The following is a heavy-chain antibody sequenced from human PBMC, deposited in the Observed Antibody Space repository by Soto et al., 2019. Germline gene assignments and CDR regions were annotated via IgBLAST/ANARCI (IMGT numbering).Heavy chain of an antibody. V-gene: IGHV1-18*01. D-gene: IGHD3-16*01. Sequence: ASVKVSCKASGYTFTYYAVTWVRQAPGQGLEWMGWISAYNGHTKYAQNLQGRLTLTTDTSTNTAYMELRSLRSDDTAVYYCAMGALDFDYWGQGTLVTVSS. CDR1: GYTFTYYA. J-gene: IGHJ4*02. CDR2: ISAYNGHT. CDR3: AMGALDFDY.